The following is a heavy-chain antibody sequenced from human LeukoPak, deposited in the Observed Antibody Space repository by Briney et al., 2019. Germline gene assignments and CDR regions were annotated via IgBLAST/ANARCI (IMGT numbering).Heavy chain of an antibody. CDR1: GFTFSSYA. CDR3: AKEGAGSTAARKNWFDP. CDR2: ISGSGGST. D-gene: IGHD6-6*01. J-gene: IGHJ5*02. Sequence: GGSLRLSCAASGFTFSSYAMSWVRQAPGKGLEWVSAISGSGGSTYYADSVKGRFTISRDNSKNTLYLQMNSLRAEDAAVYYCAKEGAGSTAARKNWFDPWGQGTLVTVSS. V-gene: IGHV3-23*01.